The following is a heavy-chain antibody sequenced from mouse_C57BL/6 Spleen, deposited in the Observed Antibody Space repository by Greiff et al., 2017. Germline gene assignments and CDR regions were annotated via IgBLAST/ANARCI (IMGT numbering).Heavy chain of an antibody. D-gene: IGHD4-1*02. J-gene: IGHJ1*03. CDR2: ISYDGSN. CDR3: ASSTGTRYFDV. Sequence: EVQRVESGPGLVKPSQSLSLTCSVTGYSITSGYYWNWIRQFPGNKLEWMGYISYDGSNNYNPSLKNRISITRDTSKIQFFLKLNSVTTEDTATYYCASSTGTRYFDVWGTGTTVTVSS. CDR1: GYSITSGYY. V-gene: IGHV3-6*01.